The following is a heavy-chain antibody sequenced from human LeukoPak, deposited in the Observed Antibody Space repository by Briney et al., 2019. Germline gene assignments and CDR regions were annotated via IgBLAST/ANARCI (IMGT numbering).Heavy chain of an antibody. J-gene: IGHJ4*02. CDR2: INTITGNP. CDR3: ARSAPTNYFDY. Sequence: ASVKVSCKASGYTFTSYAMNWVRQAPGQGLEWMGWINTITGNPTYAQGFTGRFVFSLDTSVSTAYLQISSLRAEDTAVYYCARSAPTNYFDYWGQGTPVTVSS. CDR1: GYTFTSYA. V-gene: IGHV7-4-1*02. D-gene: IGHD1-1*01.